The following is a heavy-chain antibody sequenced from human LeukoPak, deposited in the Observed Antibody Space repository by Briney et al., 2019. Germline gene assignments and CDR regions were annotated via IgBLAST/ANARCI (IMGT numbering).Heavy chain of an antibody. V-gene: IGHV3-23*01. D-gene: IGHD6-13*01. Sequence: PGGSLRLSCVPSGFSFSNYAMSWVRQAPGKGLEWVSSISGSGGSTYYADSVKGRFTISRDNSKNTLYLQMNSLRAEDTAVYYCAKEIRAAAGTNAFDIWGQGTMVTVSS. J-gene: IGHJ3*02. CDR3: AKEIRAAAGTNAFDI. CDR2: ISGSGGST. CDR1: GFSFSNYA.